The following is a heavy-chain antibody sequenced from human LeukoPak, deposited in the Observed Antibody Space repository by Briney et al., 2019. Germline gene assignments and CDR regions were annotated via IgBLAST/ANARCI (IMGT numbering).Heavy chain of an antibody. J-gene: IGHJ4*02. V-gene: IGHV3-30-3*01. D-gene: IGHD1-26*01. Sequence: GGSLRLSCAASGFTFSSYEMNWVRQAPGKGLEWVAVISYDGSNKNYADSVKGRFTISRDNSKSTLYLQMDSLRTDDTAMYYCARAPWGVGATPPYWGQGTLVTVSS. CDR2: ISYDGSNK. CDR1: GFTFSSYE. CDR3: ARAPWGVGATPPY.